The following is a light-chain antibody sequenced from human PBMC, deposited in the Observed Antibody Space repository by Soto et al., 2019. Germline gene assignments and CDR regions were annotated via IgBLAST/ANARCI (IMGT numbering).Light chain of an antibody. Sequence: QSVLTQPPSVSEAPRQRVTISCSGSRSNIGNNAVNWYQQFPGKAPKLLIYYDDLLSSGVSDRFSGSKSGTSASLAISGLQSVDEANYYCASWNYILNGVVLGGGTKLTVL. CDR3: ASWNYILNGVV. J-gene: IGLJ2*01. V-gene: IGLV1-36*01. CDR2: YDD. CDR1: RSNIGNNA.